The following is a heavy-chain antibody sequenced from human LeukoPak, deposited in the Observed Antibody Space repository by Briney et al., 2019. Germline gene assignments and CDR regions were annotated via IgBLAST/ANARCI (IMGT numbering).Heavy chain of an antibody. Sequence: ASVKVFCKASGSTFTGYYMHWVRQAPGQGLEWMGWINPNSGGTNYAQKFQGRVTMTRDTSISTAYMELSRLRSDDTAVYYCARETSSSVTNFDYWGQGTLVTVSS. J-gene: IGHJ4*02. CDR3: ARETSSSVTNFDY. V-gene: IGHV1-2*02. CDR1: GSTFTGYY. D-gene: IGHD6-6*01. CDR2: INPNSGGT.